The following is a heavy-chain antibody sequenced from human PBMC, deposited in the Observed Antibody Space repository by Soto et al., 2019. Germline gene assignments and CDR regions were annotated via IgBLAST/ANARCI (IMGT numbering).Heavy chain of an antibody. V-gene: IGHV1-8*01. D-gene: IGHD1-1*01. CDR2: MNPNSGNT. CDR1: GYTFTSYD. Sequence: GASVKVSCKASGYTFTSYDINWVRRATGQGLEWMGWMNPNSGNTGYAQKFQGRVTMTRNTSISTAYMELSSLRSEDTAVYYCARGPRYPVGYYYGMDVWGQGTTVTVSS. CDR3: ARGPRYPVGYYYGMDV. J-gene: IGHJ6*02.